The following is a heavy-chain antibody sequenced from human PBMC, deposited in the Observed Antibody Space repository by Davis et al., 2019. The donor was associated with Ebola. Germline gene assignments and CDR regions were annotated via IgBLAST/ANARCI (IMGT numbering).Heavy chain of an antibody. D-gene: IGHD2-8*02. Sequence: PGGSLRLSCEASGFTFSYHRMSWIRQVPGKGLEWPSYIADSGVDYAESVKGRFTISRDNAKNSLYLQMDNLRDEDTAAYYCARGGGCTGDTCWYADYWGQGTLVTVSS. CDR1: GFTFSYHR. CDR2: IADSGV. CDR3: ARGGGCTGDTCWYADY. V-gene: IGHV3-48*02. J-gene: IGHJ4*02.